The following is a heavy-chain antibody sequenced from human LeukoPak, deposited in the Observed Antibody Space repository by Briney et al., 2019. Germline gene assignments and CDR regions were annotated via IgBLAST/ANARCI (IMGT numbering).Heavy chain of an antibody. V-gene: IGHV4-39*01. CDR3: ARLRGSYGGDAFDI. J-gene: IGHJ3*02. CDR2: ISYSGSP. CDR1: GGSISSSSYH. D-gene: IGHD1-26*01. Sequence: SETLSLTCTVSGGSISSSSYHWGWIRQPPGKGLEWIGTISYSGSPYYNPSLKSRVTISVDTSKNQFSLKLSSVTAADTAVYYCARLRGSYGGDAFDIWGQGTMVTVSS.